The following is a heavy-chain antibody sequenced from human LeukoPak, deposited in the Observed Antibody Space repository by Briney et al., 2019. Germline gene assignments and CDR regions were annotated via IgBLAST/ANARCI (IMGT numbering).Heavy chain of an antibody. Sequence: SQTLSLTCAVSGGSISSGGYSWSWIRQPPGKGLEWIGYIYHSGSTYYNPSLKSRVTISVDRSKNQFSLKLSSVTAADTAVYYCARALPAMDYFDYWGQGTLVTVSS. CDR2: IYHSGST. V-gene: IGHV4-30-2*01. J-gene: IGHJ4*02. CDR3: ARALPAMDYFDY. D-gene: IGHD3-16*02. CDR1: GGSISSGGYS.